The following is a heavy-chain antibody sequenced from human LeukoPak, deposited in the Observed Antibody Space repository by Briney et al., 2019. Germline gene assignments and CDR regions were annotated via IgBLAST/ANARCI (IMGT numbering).Heavy chain of an antibody. V-gene: IGHV4-34*01. CDR2: INHSGST. Sequence: SETLSLTCAVYGGSFSGYYWSWIRQPPGKGLEWIGEINHSGSTNYNPSLKSRVTISVDTSKNQFSLKLSSVTAADTAVYYCAREGEDGYNLDYWGQGTLVTVSS. CDR1: GGSFSGYY. D-gene: IGHD5-24*01. J-gene: IGHJ4*02. CDR3: AREGEDGYNLDY.